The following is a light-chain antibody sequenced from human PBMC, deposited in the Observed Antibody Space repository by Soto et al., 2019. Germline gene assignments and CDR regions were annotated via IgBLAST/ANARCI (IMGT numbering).Light chain of an antibody. CDR1: SSDGGGYNY. CDR3: RSYTSSNAYF. V-gene: IGLV2-14*01. CDR2: QVS. J-gene: IGLJ1*01. Sequence: QSALTHPASVSGSPGQSITISCAGTSSDGGGYNYVSWYQQHPGKAPKLMIYQVSNRPSGVSNRFSGSKSGNTASLTISGVQAADEADYYCRSYTSSNAYFFGTGTKVPV.